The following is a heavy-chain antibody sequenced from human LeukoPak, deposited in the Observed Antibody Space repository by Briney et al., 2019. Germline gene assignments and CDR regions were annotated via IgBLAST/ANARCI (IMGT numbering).Heavy chain of an antibody. CDR3: ARGIGEYEGGYNRFGP. D-gene: IGHD5-24*01. J-gene: IGHJ5*02. CDR2: LTSDGSGT. V-gene: IGHV3-30-3*01. CDR1: GFSFTSFA. Sequence: PGGSLRLSCAASGFSFTSFAFHWVRQTPGRGLEWLAELTSDGSGTYYTDSVKGRFTISRDTSQNTVTLQMHRLRLEDTAIYYCARGIGEYEGGYNRFGPWGQGALVTVSS.